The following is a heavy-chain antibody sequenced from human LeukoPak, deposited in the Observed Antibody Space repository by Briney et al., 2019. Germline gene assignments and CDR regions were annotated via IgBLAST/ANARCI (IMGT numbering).Heavy chain of an antibody. V-gene: IGHV3-23*01. CDR2: ISGSGGST. CDR1: GFTFSSHA. J-gene: IGHJ4*02. Sequence: GGSLRLSCAASGFTFSSHAMSWVRQAPGKGLEWVSAISGSGGSTYYADSVKGRFTISRDNSKNTLYLQMNSLRAEDTAVYYCAKGAARGYSGYDPYFDYWGQGTLVTVSS. D-gene: IGHD5-12*01. CDR3: AKGAARGYSGYDPYFDY.